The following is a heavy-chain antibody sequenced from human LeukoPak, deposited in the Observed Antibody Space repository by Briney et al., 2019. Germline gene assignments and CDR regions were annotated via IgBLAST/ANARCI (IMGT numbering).Heavy chain of an antibody. D-gene: IGHD5-12*01. V-gene: IGHV1-69*01. CDR3: AVRNVDIVATDYYYYGMDV. J-gene: IGHJ6*02. CDR1: VGTFSNYA. CDR2: IIPIFGTA. Sequence: ASVTVSCMASVGTFSNYAISWVRQAPGQGLEWMGGIIPIFGTANYAQKFQGRVTITADESTSTAYMELSSLRSEDTAVYYCAVRNVDIVATDYYYYGMDVWGQGTTVTVSS.